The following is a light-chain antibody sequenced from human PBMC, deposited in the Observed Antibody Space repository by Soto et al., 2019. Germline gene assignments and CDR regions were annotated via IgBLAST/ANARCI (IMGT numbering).Light chain of an antibody. V-gene: IGKV1-33*01. CDR2: DAS. CDR3: QQYDNLLPIT. Sequence: IQMTQSPSSLSASVGDRVTITCQASQDIAKNLNWYQQKPGKAPKLLIYDASSLQTWFPSRLSGSGAAKHFTSTISSLLSEDIATHYCQQYDNLLPITFSQETRLEIK. J-gene: IGKJ5*01. CDR1: QDIAKN.